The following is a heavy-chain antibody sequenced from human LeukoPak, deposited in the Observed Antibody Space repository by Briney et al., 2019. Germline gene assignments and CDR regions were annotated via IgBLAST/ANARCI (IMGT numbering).Heavy chain of an antibody. CDR1: GFSLGNYA. CDR2: IWYDGSNE. J-gene: IGHJ4*02. Sequence: PGRSLRLSCAASGFSLGNYAMHWVRQTPGKGLEWVAVIWYDGSNEYYSEFVKGRFAISRDTSRNTLYLQMNNVRAEDTAVYFCARDPGLRLDSWGQGTLVTVS. D-gene: IGHD3-3*01. CDR3: ARDPGLRLDS. V-gene: IGHV3-33*01.